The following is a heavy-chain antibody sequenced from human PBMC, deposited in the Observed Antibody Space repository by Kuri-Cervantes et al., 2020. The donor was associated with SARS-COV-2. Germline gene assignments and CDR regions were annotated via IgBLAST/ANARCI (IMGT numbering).Heavy chain of an antibody. J-gene: IGHJ4*02. V-gene: IGHV3-53*01. CDR3: AREEGGELGEAFDY. D-gene: IGHD7-27*01. CDR2: IYSGGGT. Sequence: GGSLRLSCAASGFTVSSNYMSWVRQAPGKGLEWVSVIYSGGGTYYADSVKGRFTISRDNAKTSLYLQMNSLKPEDTAVYYCAREEGGELGEAFDYWGQGALVTVSS. CDR1: GFTVSSNY.